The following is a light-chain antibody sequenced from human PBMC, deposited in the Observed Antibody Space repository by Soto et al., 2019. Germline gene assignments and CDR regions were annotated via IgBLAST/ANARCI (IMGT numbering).Light chain of an antibody. J-gene: IGKJ1*01. Sequence: EIVMTQSPASLSVSPGESVTLSCRASQSVASNLAWYQQKPGQAPRLLIYGASTRATSIPARFSGSGSGTEFTLTISSLQSEDFAVYYCQQYANWPRTFGQGTKVDIK. CDR2: GAS. CDR1: QSVASN. CDR3: QQYANWPRT. V-gene: IGKV3-15*01.